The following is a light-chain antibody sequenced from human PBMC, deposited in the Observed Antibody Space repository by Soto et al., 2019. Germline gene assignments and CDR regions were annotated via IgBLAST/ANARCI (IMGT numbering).Light chain of an antibody. CDR1: SSNIGSNT. V-gene: IGLV1-44*01. J-gene: IGLJ1*01. CDR2: SNN. Sequence: QSFLTQPPSASGTPGQRVTISCSGSSSNIGSNTVNWYRQLPGTAPKLLIYSNNQRPSGVPDRFSGSKSGTSASLAISGLQSEDEADYYCAAWDDSLNGFYVFGTGTKVTVL. CDR3: AAWDDSLNGFYV.